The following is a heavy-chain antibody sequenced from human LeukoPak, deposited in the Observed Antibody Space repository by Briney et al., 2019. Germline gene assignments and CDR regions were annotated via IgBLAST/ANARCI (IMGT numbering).Heavy chain of an antibody. V-gene: IGHV3-33*01. D-gene: IGHD3-10*01. J-gene: IGHJ4*02. CDR2: IWYDGSNK. Sequence: PGGSLRLSCAASGFTFSSYGMHWVRQAPGKGLEWVAVIWYDGSNKYYADSVKGRFTISRDNSKNTLYLQMNSLKTEDTAVYYCTSRGFGELQKSYNYWGQGTLVTVSS. CDR3: TSRGFGELQKSYNY. CDR1: GFTFSSYG.